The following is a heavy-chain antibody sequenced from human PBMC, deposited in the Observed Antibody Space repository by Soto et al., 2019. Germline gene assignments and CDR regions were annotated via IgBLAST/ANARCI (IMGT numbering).Heavy chain of an antibody. J-gene: IGHJ4*02. CDR2: ISGSGGST. D-gene: IGHD5-18*01. CDR3: AKHRYSYGYAHFDY. Sequence: GGSLRLSCAASGFTFSSYAMSWVRQAPGKGPEWVSAISGSGGSTYYADSVKGRFTISRDNSKNTLYLQMNSLRAEDTAVYYCAKHRYSYGYAHFDYWGQGTLVTVSS. CDR1: GFTFSSYA. V-gene: IGHV3-23*01.